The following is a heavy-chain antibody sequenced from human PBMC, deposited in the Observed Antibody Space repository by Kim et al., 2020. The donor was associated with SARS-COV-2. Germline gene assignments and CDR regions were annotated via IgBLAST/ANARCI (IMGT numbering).Heavy chain of an antibody. J-gene: IGHJ2*01. CDR3: ARRIAVARGWYFDL. Sequence: SPSFQGQVTISADKSISTAYLQWSGLKASDTAMYYCARRIAVARGWYFDLWGRGTLVTVSS. V-gene: IGHV5-51*01. D-gene: IGHD6-19*01.